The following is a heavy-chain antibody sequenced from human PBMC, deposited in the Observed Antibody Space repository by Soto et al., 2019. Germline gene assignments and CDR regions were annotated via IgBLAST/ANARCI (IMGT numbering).Heavy chain of an antibody. CDR2: SSAYNGDT. Sequence: VQLVQSGAEVKKPGASVKVSCKASGYTFTIYGISWVRQAPGQGLEWMGWSSAYNGDTNYAQKYQGRVTMTTDTSTSTGYMELRSLRFDDTVVYYCARVGQFTGGFDSWGQGTLVTVSS. CDR1: GYTFTIYG. J-gene: IGHJ5*01. D-gene: IGHD1-26*01. CDR3: ARVGQFTGGFDS. V-gene: IGHV1-18*04.